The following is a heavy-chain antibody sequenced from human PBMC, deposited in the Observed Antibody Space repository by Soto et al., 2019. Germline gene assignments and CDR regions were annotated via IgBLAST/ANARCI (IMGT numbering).Heavy chain of an antibody. V-gene: IGHV1-2*04. Sequence: ASVKVSCKASGYTFTGYYMHWVRQAPGQGLEWMGWINPNSGGTNYAQKFQGWVTVTRDTSTSTVYMELSRLTSEDTAVYYCARNLAAGDYWGQGTLVTVSS. CDR3: ARNLAAGDY. CDR1: GYTFTGYY. D-gene: IGHD6-13*01. J-gene: IGHJ4*02. CDR2: INPNSGGT.